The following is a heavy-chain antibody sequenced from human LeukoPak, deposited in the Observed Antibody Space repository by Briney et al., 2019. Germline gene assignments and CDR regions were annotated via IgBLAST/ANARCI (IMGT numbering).Heavy chain of an antibody. D-gene: IGHD4-11*01. CDR3: ARSILGTVTPLFDY. CDR2: ISSSGSTI. Sequence: PGGSRRLSCAASGFTFSDYYMSWIRQAPGKGLEWVSYISSSGSTIYYADSVKGRFTISRDNAKNSLYLQMNSLRAEDTAVYYCARSILGTVTPLFDYWGQGTLVTVSS. V-gene: IGHV3-11*04. J-gene: IGHJ4*02. CDR1: GFTFSDYY.